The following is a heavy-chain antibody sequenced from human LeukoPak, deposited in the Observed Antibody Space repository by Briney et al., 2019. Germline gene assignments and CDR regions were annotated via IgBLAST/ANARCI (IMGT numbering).Heavy chain of an antibody. D-gene: IGHD4/OR15-4a*01. Sequence: QAGGSLRLSCAASGFTVSSNYMSGVRQAPGKGLEWVSVIYSGGSTYYADSVKGRFTISRDNSKNTLYLQMNSLRAEDTAVYYCARGAKLAFDIWGQGTMVTVSS. CDR2: IYSGGST. CDR3: ARGAKLAFDI. V-gene: IGHV3-53*01. CDR1: GFTVSSNY. J-gene: IGHJ3*02.